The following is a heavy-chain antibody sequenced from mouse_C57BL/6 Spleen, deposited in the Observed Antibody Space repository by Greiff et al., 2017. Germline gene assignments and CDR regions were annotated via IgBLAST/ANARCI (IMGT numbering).Heavy chain of an antibody. CDR2: INPYNGDT. CDR3: ARSVYGNYVFDY. V-gene: IGHV1-20*01. CDR1: GYSFTGYF. J-gene: IGHJ2*01. D-gene: IGHD2-1*01. Sequence: VQLKQSGPELVKPGDSVKISCKASGYSFTGYFMNWVMQSHGKSLEWIGRINPYNGDTFYNQKFKGKATLTVDKSSSTAHMELRSLTSEDSAVYYCARSVYGNYVFDYWGQGTTLTVSS.